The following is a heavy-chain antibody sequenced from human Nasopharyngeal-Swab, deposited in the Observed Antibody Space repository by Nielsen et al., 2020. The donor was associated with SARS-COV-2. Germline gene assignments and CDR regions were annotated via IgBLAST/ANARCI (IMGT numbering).Heavy chain of an antibody. D-gene: IGHD3-22*01. CDR3: ARQDYYDSSGYYYRNAFDI. CDR1: GYSFTSYW. CDR2: IYPGDSDT. J-gene: IGHJ3*02. Sequence: GESLKISCKGSGYSFTSYWIGWVRQMPGKGLEWMGIIYPGDSDTRYSPSFQGQVTISADKSISTAYLQWSSLEASDTAMYYCARQDYYDSSGYYYRNAFDIWGQGTMVTVSS. V-gene: IGHV5-51*01.